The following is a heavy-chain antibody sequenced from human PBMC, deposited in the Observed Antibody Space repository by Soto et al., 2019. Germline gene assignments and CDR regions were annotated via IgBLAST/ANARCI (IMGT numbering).Heavy chain of an antibody. CDR2: IWYDGSNK. V-gene: IGHV3-33*01. D-gene: IGHD1-26*01. J-gene: IGHJ3*02. Sequence: GGSLRLSCAASGFTFSSYGMHWVRQAPGKGLEWVAVIWYDGSNKYYADSVKGRFTISRDNSKNTLYLQMNSLRAEDAAVYYCARCFSPSYQYAFDIWGQGSMVTVSS. CDR3: ARCFSPSYQYAFDI. CDR1: GFTFSSYG.